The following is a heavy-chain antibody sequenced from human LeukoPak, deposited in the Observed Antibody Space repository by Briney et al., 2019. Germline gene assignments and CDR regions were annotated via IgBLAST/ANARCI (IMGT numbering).Heavy chain of an antibody. D-gene: IGHD2-2*01. Sequence: GASVKVSCKASGYTFTGYYIHWVRQAPGQGLEWMGWINPHSGGTNYAQTFQGGVTMTRDTTITTAYMELSSLRSDDTAVYYCARDVGEYCSSTNCYASHYWGQGTLVTVSS. CDR2: INPHSGGT. CDR3: ARDVGEYCSSTNCYASHY. V-gene: IGHV1-2*02. J-gene: IGHJ4*02. CDR1: GYTFTGYY.